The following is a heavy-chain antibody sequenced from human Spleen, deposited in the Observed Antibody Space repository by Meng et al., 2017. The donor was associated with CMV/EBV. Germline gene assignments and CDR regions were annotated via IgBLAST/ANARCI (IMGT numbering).Heavy chain of an antibody. CDR1: GGSINFYY. Sequence: SETLSLTCTVSGGSINFYYWSWIRQPPGKGLEWIGYIYYSGSTNYNPSLKSRVIMSLDTSKNQYSLKLYSVTAADTAVYYCARERLLRYFDQPFYFDYWGPGTLVTVSS. CDR2: IYYSGST. V-gene: IGHV4-59*01. CDR3: ARERLLRYFDQPFYFDY. J-gene: IGHJ4*02. D-gene: IGHD3-9*01.